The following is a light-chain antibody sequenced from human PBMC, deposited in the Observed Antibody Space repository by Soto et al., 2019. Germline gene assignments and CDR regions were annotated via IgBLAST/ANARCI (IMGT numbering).Light chain of an antibody. CDR2: DAS. J-gene: IGKJ4*01. CDR1: QSVSSY. Sequence: QWPSTLILPSLPRSPHSCRASQSVSSYLAWYQQKPGQAPTLLIYDASNSATGSPARFSGSGSGTDFTLTISSLEPEDFAVYYCQQRSNWPLTSGGGT. CDR3: QQRSNWPLT. V-gene: IGKV3-11*01.